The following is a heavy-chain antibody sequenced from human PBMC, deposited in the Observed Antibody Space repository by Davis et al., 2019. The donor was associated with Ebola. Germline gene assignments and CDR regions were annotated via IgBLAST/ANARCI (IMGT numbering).Heavy chain of an antibody. CDR2: ISAYNGNT. Sequence: ASVKVSCKASGYTFTGYYMHWVRQAPGQGLEWMGWISAYNGNTNYAQKLQGRVTMTTDTSTSTAYMELRSLRSDDTAVYYCARAELLWFRSYGMDVWGQGTTVTVSS. V-gene: IGHV1-18*04. CDR3: ARAELLWFRSYGMDV. CDR1: GYTFTGYY. J-gene: IGHJ6*02. D-gene: IGHD3-10*01.